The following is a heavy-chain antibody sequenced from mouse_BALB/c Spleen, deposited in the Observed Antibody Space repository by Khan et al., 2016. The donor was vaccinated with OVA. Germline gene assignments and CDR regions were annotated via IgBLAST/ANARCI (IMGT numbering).Heavy chain of an antibody. CDR1: GFNIKDYY. CDR2: IDPENGDT. Sequence: VQLKQSGAELVRPGALVSLSCKASGFNIKDYYMHWVKQRPEQGLEWIGWIDPENGDTVSDPNFQGTATITADPSSNTAYLQLSSLTSEASAVYYCAGSEYSAWFADWGQGTLVTVSA. V-gene: IGHV14-1*02. J-gene: IGHJ3*01. D-gene: IGHD2-10*02. CDR3: AGSEYSAWFAD.